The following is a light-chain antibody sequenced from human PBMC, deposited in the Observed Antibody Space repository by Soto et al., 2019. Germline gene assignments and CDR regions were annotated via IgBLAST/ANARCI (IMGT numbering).Light chain of an antibody. J-gene: IGKJ2*01. Sequence: DVVMTQSPPSLPVTLGQAATVSCRSTQSLVHSDGNTYLNWFQQMPGQSPRRLLHHVSKRDSGVQDRFSGSGSGADFTLKISRVEAEEVGDYYCNQGTHWPHTFGQGTKLEIK. V-gene: IGKV2-30*02. CDR3: NQGTHWPHT. CDR2: HVS. CDR1: QSLVHSDGNTY.